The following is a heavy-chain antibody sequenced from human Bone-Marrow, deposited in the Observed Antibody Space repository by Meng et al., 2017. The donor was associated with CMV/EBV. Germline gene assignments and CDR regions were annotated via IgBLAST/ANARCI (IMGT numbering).Heavy chain of an antibody. V-gene: IGHV4-39*07. Sequence: GSLRLSCTVSGGSISSRNYYWGWIRQPPGKGLELIGSIHYRGSTYCNPSLKSQVTISVDTSKDQFSLKLSSVTAADAAVYFCARSSDITGSLDYWGQGTLVTVSS. CDR3: ARSSDITGSLDY. CDR2: IHYRGST. J-gene: IGHJ4*02. D-gene: IGHD3-10*01. CDR1: GGSISSRNYY.